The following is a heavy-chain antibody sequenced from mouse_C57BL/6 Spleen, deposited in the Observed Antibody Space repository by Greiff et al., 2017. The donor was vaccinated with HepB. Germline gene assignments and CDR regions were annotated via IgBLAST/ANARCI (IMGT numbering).Heavy chain of an antibody. CDR3: TRDGGYYYGSKYGGYFDY. J-gene: IGHJ2*01. Sequence: EVMLVESGEGLVKPGGSLKLSCAASGFTFSSYAMSWVRQTPEKRLEWVAYISSGGDYIYYADTVKGRFTISRDNARNTLYLQMSSLKSEDTAMYYCTRDGGYYYGSKYGGYFDYWGQGTTLTVSS. V-gene: IGHV5-9-1*02. D-gene: IGHD1-1*01. CDR1: GFTFSSYA. CDR2: ISSGGDYI.